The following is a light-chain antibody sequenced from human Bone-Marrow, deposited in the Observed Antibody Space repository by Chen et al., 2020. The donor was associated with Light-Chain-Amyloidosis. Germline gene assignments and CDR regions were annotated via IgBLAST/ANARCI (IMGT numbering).Light chain of an antibody. V-gene: IGLV2-8*01. CDR3: TSQAGSNNVL. J-gene: IGLJ2*01. CDR2: EVS. Sequence: QSALTQPPSASGSPGQSVTISCTGTSSAVGTYNYVSWYQQHPGKAPNPMIYEVSKRPSGVPVRFSASKSGNTASLAVSGLQAEDEADYYCTSQAGSNNVLFGGGTKLTVL. CDR1: SSAVGTYNY.